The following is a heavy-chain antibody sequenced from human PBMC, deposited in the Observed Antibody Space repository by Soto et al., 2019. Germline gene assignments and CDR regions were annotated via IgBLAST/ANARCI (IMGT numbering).Heavy chain of an antibody. D-gene: IGHD3-3*01. V-gene: IGHV4-30-4*01. Sequence: SETLSLTCTVSGGSISSGDYYWSWIRQPPGKGLEWIGYIYYSGSTYYNPSLKSRVTISVDASKNQFSLKLSSVTAADTAVYYCARDNILGILYGGMDVWGQGTTVTVSS. CDR3: ARDNILGILYGGMDV. CDR1: GGSISSGDYY. CDR2: IYYSGST. J-gene: IGHJ6*02.